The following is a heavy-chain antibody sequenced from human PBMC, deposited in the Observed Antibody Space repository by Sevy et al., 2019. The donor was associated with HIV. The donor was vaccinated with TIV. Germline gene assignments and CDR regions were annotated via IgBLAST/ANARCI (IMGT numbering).Heavy chain of an antibody. CDR2: IYYSGST. Sequence: SETLSLTCTVSGGSISSGGYYWSWIRQHPGKGLEWIGYIYYSGSTYYNPSLESRVTISVDTSKNQFSLKLSSVTAADTAVYYCARDADDDSSGYFFDYWGQGTLVTVSS. J-gene: IGHJ4*02. CDR1: GGSISSGGYY. CDR3: ARDADDDSSGYFFDY. D-gene: IGHD3-22*01. V-gene: IGHV4-31*03.